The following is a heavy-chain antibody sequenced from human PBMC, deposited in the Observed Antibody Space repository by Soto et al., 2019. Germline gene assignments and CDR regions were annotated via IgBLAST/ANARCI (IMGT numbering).Heavy chain of an antibody. Sequence: ASVKVSCKASGYTFTSYGISGVRQAPGQGLEWMGWINPNSGGTNYAQKFQGWVTMTRDTSISTAYMELSRLRSDDTAVYYCAIGYSYGFGFDYWGQGTLVTVSS. J-gene: IGHJ4*02. V-gene: IGHV1-2*04. CDR1: GYTFTSYG. CDR3: AIGYSYGFGFDY. D-gene: IGHD5-18*01. CDR2: INPNSGGT.